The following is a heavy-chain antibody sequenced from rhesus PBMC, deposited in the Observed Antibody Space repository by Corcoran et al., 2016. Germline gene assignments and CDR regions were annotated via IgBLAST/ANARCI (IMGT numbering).Heavy chain of an antibody. CDR1: GGSSSSGYD. CDR2: IYGSIGRT. CDR3: ARDYYTGGAFDF. Sequence: QVQLQESGPGVVKPSETLSLTCAVSGGSSSSGYDWSWSRQPPGKGLEWIGYIYGSIGRTNYNPSLKNRVTISKAAATHQFSLKLSSVTAADTAVYYCARDYYTGGAFDFWGQGLRVTVSS. V-gene: IGHV4-76*01. J-gene: IGHJ3*01. D-gene: IGHD3-16*01.